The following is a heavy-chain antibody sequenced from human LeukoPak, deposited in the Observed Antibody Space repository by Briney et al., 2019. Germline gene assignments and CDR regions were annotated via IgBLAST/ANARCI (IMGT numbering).Heavy chain of an antibody. Sequence: GGSLRLSCVASGFTFTDAWMSWVRQAPGEGLEWVGHVKSRTNGGTTVYGTPVKGRFTISRDDSKNTVFLEMDSLKTEDTAVYYCSTDRFNWGQGALVTVSS. J-gene: IGHJ4*02. CDR1: GFTFTDAW. CDR3: STDRFN. D-gene: IGHD3-16*01. CDR2: VKSRTNGGTT. V-gene: IGHV3-15*01.